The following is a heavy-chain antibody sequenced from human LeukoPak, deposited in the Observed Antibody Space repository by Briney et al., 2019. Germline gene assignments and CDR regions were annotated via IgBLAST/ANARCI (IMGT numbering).Heavy chain of an antibody. CDR3: VKDQRAATAIPGGVDY. D-gene: IGHD2-2*02. Sequence: PGGSLRLSCAASGFTFSSYAMSWVRQAPGKGLEWVSAISGSGGSTYYADSVKGRFTISRDNSKNTLYLQMNSLRAEDTAVYYCVKDQRAATAIPGGVDYWGQGTLVTVSS. CDR2: ISGSGGST. CDR1: GFTFSSYA. V-gene: IGHV3-23*01. J-gene: IGHJ4*02.